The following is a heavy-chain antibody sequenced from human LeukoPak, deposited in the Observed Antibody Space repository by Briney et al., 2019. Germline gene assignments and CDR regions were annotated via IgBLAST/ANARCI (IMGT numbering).Heavy chain of an antibody. J-gene: IGHJ4*02. CDR1: GFTFSDYS. CDR3: TRGSFGVFDY. D-gene: IGHD3-10*01. CDR2: MNSDGSHI. V-gene: IGHV3-48*02. Sequence: GGSLRLSCAASGFTFSDYSMNWVRQAPGKGLEWVSSMNSDGSHIYHADSVEGRFTISRDNARNSLYLQMNGLGDEDTAVYYCTRGSFGVFDYWGQGILVTVSS.